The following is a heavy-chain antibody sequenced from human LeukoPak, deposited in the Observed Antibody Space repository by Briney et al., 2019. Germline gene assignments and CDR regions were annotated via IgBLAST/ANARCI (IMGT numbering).Heavy chain of an antibody. J-gene: IGHJ4*02. CDR2: ISAYNGNT. CDR1: GYTFTSYG. D-gene: IGHD3-22*01. Sequence: ALVKVSCKASGYTFTSYGISWVRQAPGQGLEWMGWISAYNGNTNYAQKLQGRVTMTTDTSTSTAYMELRSLRSDDTAVYYCASVDYYDSSEALDYWGQGTLVTVSS. CDR3: ASVDYYDSSEALDY. V-gene: IGHV1-18*01.